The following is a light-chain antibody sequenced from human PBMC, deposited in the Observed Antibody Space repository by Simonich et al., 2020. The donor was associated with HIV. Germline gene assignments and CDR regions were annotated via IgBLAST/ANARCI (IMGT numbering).Light chain of an antibody. J-gene: IGKJ5*01. CDR1: QSVSSY. Sequence: EIVLTQSPAILSLSPGERATLSCRASQSVSSYLAGYQQKPGQSPRLLIYDASNRSTGVPARFSGSGSGTDFTLTITSLDSEDFAVYYCQQRSNWITFGQGTRLEIK. CDR3: QQRSNWIT. CDR2: DAS. V-gene: IGKV3-11*01.